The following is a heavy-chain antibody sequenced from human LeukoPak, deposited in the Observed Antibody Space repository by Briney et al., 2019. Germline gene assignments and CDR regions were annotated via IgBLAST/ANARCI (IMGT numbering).Heavy chain of an antibody. Sequence: GGSLRLSCAASGFTFSSYAMSWVRQAPGKGLEWVSSISSSSSYIYYADSVKGRFTISRDNAKNSLYLQMNSLRAEDTAVYYCARAARYFDWLYDYWGQGTLVTVSS. V-gene: IGHV3-21*01. CDR2: ISSSSSYI. D-gene: IGHD3-9*01. CDR3: ARAARYFDWLYDY. CDR1: GFTFSSYA. J-gene: IGHJ4*02.